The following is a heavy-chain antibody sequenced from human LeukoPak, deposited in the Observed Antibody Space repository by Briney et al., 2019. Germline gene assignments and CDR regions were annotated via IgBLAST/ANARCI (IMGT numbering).Heavy chain of an antibody. Sequence: ASETLSLTCTVSGGSVSSGIYYWSWIRQPPWKGLEWIGYIYYSGSTNYNPSLKSRVTISVDTSKNQFSLKLSSVTAADTAVYYCARERDSGSYYSFDYWGQGTLVTVSS. J-gene: IGHJ4*02. CDR1: GGSVSSGIYY. CDR3: ARERDSGSYYSFDY. V-gene: IGHV4-61*01. D-gene: IGHD1-26*01. CDR2: IYYSGST.